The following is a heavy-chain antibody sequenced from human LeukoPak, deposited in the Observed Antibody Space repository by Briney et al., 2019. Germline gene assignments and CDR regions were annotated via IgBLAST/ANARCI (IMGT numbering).Heavy chain of an antibody. D-gene: IGHD1-26*01. Sequence: SETLSLTCAVYGGSFSGYYWSWIRQPPGKGLEWIGEINHSGSTNYNPSLKSRVTISVDTSKNQFSLKLSSVTAADTAAYYCARGVGSKDYWGQGTLVTVSS. J-gene: IGHJ4*02. CDR1: GGSFSGYY. CDR2: INHSGST. CDR3: ARGVGSKDY. V-gene: IGHV4-34*01.